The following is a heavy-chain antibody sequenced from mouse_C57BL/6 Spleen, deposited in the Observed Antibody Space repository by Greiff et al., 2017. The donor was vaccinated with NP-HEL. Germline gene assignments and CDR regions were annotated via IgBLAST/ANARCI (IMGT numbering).Heavy chain of an antibody. CDR1: GFTFTDYY. Sequence: EVMLVESGGGLVQPGGSLSLSCAASGFTFTDYYMSWVRQPPGQALEWFGFISHKANGYTTEYSVSVKGRFTISRDKSQSILYIQMNALRAEDSATYYCARSNGNYGWFAYWGQGTLVTVSA. CDR2: ISHKANGYTT. CDR3: ARSNGNYGWFAY. V-gene: IGHV7-3*01. J-gene: IGHJ3*01. D-gene: IGHD2-1*01.